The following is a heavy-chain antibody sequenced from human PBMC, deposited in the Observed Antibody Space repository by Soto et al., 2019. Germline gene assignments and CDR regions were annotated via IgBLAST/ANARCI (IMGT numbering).Heavy chain of an antibody. V-gene: IGHV3-33*01. CDR3: ARDLIAARPEYYFDS. Sequence: GGSLRLSCAASGFTFSRYAMHWVRQAQGKGLEWVAIIWNDGSKKFYADSVEGRFTVSRDNSKNTLYTQLNSLRAEDTALYYCARDLIAARPEYYFDSGGQGT. CDR2: IWNDGSKK. CDR1: GFTFSRYA. J-gene: IGHJ4*02. D-gene: IGHD6-6*01.